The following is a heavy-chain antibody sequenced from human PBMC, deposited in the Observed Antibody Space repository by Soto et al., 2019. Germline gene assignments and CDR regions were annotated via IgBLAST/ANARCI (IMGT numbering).Heavy chain of an antibody. CDR2: ISYDGSNK. CDR1: GFTFSSYG. Sequence: GGSLRLSCAASGFTFSSYGMHWVRQAPGKGLEWVAVISYDGSNKYYADSVKGRFTISRDNSKNTLYLQMNSLRAEDTAVYYCAKARPPMVRGVDLFYFDYWGQGTLVTVSS. D-gene: IGHD3-10*01. CDR3: AKARPPMVRGVDLFYFDY. J-gene: IGHJ4*02. V-gene: IGHV3-30*18.